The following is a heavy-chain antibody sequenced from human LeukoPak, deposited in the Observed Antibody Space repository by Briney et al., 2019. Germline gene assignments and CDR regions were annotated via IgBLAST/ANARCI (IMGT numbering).Heavy chain of an antibody. D-gene: IGHD3-10*01. V-gene: IGHV4-30-4*01. CDR2: IYYSGST. Sequence: SQTLSLTCTVSGGSISSGDYYWSWIRQPPGKGLEWIGYIYYSGSTYYNPSLKSQVTISVDTSKNQFSLKLSSVTAADTAVYYCARDQGGSGSYYLDAFDIWGQGTMVTVSS. CDR3: ARDQGGSGSYYLDAFDI. J-gene: IGHJ3*02. CDR1: GGSISSGDYY.